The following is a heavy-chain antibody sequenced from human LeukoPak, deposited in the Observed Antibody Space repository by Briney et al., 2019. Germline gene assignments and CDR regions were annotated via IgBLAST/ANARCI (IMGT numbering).Heavy chain of an antibody. D-gene: IGHD6-6*01. CDR1: GFTFSNYW. J-gene: IGHJ4*02. CDR3: AKGGSSSAGDPIYFDY. V-gene: IGHV3-74*01. Sequence: GGSLRLSCAASGFTFSNYWMHWVRQAPGKGLVWVSCINGDGSMPTYADSVKGRFTISRDNAKNTLSLHMNSLRAEDTAVYYCAKGGSSSAGDPIYFDYWGQGTLVTVSS. CDR2: INGDGSMP.